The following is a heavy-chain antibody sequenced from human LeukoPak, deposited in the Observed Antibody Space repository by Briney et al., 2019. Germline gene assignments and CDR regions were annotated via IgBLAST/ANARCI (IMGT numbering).Heavy chain of an antibody. J-gene: IGHJ6*02. CDR3: ARVARSVVTLYGMDV. Sequence: GGSLRLSCAASGFTFSSYWMSWVRQAPGKGLEWVANIKQDGSEKYYVDSVKGRFTISRDNAKNSLYLQMNSLRAEDTAVYYCARVARSVVTLYGMDVWGQGTTVTVSS. D-gene: IGHD4-23*01. CDR2: IKQDGSEK. CDR1: GFTFSSYW. V-gene: IGHV3-7*01.